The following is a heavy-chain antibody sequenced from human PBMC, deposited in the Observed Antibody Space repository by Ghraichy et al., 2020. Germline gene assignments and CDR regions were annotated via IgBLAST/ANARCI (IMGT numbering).Heavy chain of an antibody. V-gene: IGHV3-7*01. CDR2: IKQDGSEK. J-gene: IGHJ4*02. CDR3: TRRPQASDHSFDY. D-gene: IGHD1-14*01. CDR1: GFTFSSYW. Sequence: GGSLRLSCAASGFTFSSYWMSWVRQAPGKGLQWVANIKQDGSEKYYVDSVKGRFTISRDNAKNSLYLQMNSLRAEDTAVYYCTRRPQASDHSFDYWGQGTLVTVSS.